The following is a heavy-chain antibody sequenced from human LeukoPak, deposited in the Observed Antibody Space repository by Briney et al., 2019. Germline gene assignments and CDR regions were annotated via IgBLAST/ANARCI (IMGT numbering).Heavy chain of an antibody. CDR2: IYYSGST. Sequence: PSETLSLTCTVSGGSISSSSYYWGWIRQPPGKGLEWIGSIYYSGSTYYNPSLKSRVTISVDTSKNQFSLKLSSVTAADTAVYYCGRQGEERFGELLYRFDPWGQGTLVTVSS. J-gene: IGHJ5*02. CDR3: GRQGEERFGELLYRFDP. D-gene: IGHD3-10*01. V-gene: IGHV4-39*01. CDR1: GGSISSSSYY.